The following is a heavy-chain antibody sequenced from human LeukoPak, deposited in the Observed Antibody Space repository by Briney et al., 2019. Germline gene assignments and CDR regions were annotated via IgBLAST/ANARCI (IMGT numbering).Heavy chain of an antibody. CDR1: GFTFSNFW. CDR3: ARESRTLVVPADIDY. J-gene: IGHJ4*02. V-gene: IGHV3-21*01. Sequence: GGSLRLSCAASGFTFSNFWMSWVRQAPGKGLEWVSSISSSSSYIYYADSVKGRFTISRDNAKNSLYLQMNSLRAEDTAVYYCARESRTLVVPADIDYWGQGTLVTVSS. D-gene: IGHD2-2*01. CDR2: ISSSSSYI.